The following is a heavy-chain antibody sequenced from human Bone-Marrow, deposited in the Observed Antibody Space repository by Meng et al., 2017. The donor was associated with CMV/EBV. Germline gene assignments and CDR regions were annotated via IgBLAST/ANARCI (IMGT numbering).Heavy chain of an antibody. CDR1: GGSISSSSYY. D-gene: IGHD6-19*01. Sequence: VSGGSISSSSYYWGWIRQPPGKGLEWIGSIYYSGSTYYNPSLKSRVTISVDTSKNQFSLKLSSVTAADTAVYYCARDGLPSSGWTIRAFDYWGQGTLVTV. CDR2: IYYSGST. CDR3: ARDGLPSSGWTIRAFDY. V-gene: IGHV4-39*07. J-gene: IGHJ4*02.